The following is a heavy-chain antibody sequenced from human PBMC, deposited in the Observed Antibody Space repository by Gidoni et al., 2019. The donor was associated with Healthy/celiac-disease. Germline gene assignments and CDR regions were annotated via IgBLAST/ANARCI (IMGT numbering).Heavy chain of an antibody. J-gene: IGHJ6*02. CDR2: IKQDGSEK. CDR1: GFTFSSYW. CDR3: ARDARITMVRGVIYYYYGMDV. Sequence: EVQLVESGGGLVQPGGSLRLSCAASGFTFSSYWMSWVRQAPGKGLEWVANIKQDGSEKYYVDSVKGRFTISRDNAKNSLYLQMNSLRAEDTAVYYCARDARITMVRGVIYYYYGMDVWGQGTTVTVSS. D-gene: IGHD3-10*01. V-gene: IGHV3-7*04.